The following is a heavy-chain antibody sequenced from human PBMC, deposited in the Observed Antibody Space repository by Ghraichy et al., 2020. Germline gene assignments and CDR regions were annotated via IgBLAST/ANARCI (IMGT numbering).Heavy chain of an antibody. CDR3: ARGVCGGSCYSPRGPFDP. D-gene: IGHD2-15*01. CDR1: GGTFSSYA. Sequence: SVKVSCKASGGTFSSYAISWVRQAPGQGLEWMGGIIPIFGTANYAQKFQGRVTITADKSTSTAYMELSSLRSEDTAVYYCARGVCGGSCYSPRGPFDPWGQGTLVTVSS. V-gene: IGHV1-69*06. J-gene: IGHJ5*02. CDR2: IIPIFGTA.